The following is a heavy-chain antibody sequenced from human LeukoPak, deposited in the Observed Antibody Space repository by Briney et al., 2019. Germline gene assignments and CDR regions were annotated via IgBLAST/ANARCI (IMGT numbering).Heavy chain of an antibody. CDR1: GFTFSSYA. Sequence: GGSLRLSCAASGFTFSSYAMSWVRQAPGKGLEWVSAISGSGGSTYYADPVKGRFTISRDNSKNTLYLQMNSLRAEDTAVYYCAKWGAAYDFWSGYLPNWFDPWGQGTLVTVSS. CDR2: ISGSGGST. D-gene: IGHD3-3*01. V-gene: IGHV3-23*01. J-gene: IGHJ5*02. CDR3: AKWGAAYDFWSGYLPNWFDP.